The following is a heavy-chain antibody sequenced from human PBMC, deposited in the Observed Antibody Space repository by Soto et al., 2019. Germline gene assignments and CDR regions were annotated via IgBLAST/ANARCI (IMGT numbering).Heavy chain of an antibody. D-gene: IGHD6-6*01. CDR2: ISSSGSTI. V-gene: IGHV3-48*03. J-gene: IGHJ3*02. CDR1: GFTFSSYE. CDR3: ARDSSSYAFDI. Sequence: GGSLRLSCAASGFTFSSYEMNWVRQAPGKGLEWVSYISSSGSTIYYADSVKGRFTISRDNAKNSLYLQMNSLRAEDTAVYYCARDSSSYAFDIWGQGTMVTVSS.